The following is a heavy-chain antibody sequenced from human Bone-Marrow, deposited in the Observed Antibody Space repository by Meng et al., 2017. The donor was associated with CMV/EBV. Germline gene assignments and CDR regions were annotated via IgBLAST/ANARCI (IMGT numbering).Heavy chain of an antibody. V-gene: IGHV3-48*03. CDR2: INTSGSTI. CDR1: GFTFSSYE. CDR3: AREWGDDSYYYGMDV. D-gene: IGHD1-26*01. J-gene: IGHJ6*02. Sequence: GESLKISCTASGFTFSSYEMNWVRRAPGKGLEWLSYINTSGSTIYYGESVKGRFTISRDNAKNSLYLQMNSLRVEDTAVYYCAREWGDDSYYYGMDVWGQGTMVTVSS.